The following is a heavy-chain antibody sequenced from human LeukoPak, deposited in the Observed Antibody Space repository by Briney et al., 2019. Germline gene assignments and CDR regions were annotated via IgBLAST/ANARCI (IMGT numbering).Heavy chain of an antibody. CDR3: ARDGFSPVRFGESRSNDAFDI. Sequence: GASVKVSCKASGGTFSSYVISWVRQAPGQGLQWMGGTIPMFGTADYAQKFQGRVTITADESTSTAYMELSSLRSEDTAVYYCARDGFSPVRFGESRSNDAFDIWGQGTMVTVSS. J-gene: IGHJ3*02. D-gene: IGHD3-10*01. CDR2: TIPMFGTA. CDR1: GGTFSSYV. V-gene: IGHV1-69*13.